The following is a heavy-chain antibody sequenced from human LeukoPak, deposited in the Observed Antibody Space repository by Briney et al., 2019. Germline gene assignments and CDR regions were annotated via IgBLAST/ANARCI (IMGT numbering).Heavy chain of an antibody. CDR2: IYSGGST. CDR1: GFTVNNNY. J-gene: IGHJ4*02. Sequence: GGSLRLSCAVSGFTVNNNYMSWVRQAPGKGLEWVSVIYSGGSTYYADSVKGRFTISRDNSKSTLYLQMNSLKAEDTAVYYCARGASLYGSGWYYPYWGQETLVTVSS. CDR3: ARGASLYGSGWYYPY. V-gene: IGHV3-66*02. D-gene: IGHD6-19*01.